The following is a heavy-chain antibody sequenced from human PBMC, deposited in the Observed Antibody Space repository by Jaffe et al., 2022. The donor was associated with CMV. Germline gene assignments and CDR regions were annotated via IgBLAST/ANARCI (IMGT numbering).Heavy chain of an antibody. D-gene: IGHD2-21*02. CDR3: ASEHTRKLAYCGGDCSGADY. CDR2: IIPILGIA. CDR1: GGTFSSYA. J-gene: IGHJ4*02. V-gene: IGHV1-69*09. Sequence: QVQLVQSGAEVKKPGSSVKVSCKASGGTFSSYAISWVRQAPGQGLEWMGRIIPILGIANYAQKFQGRVTITADKSTSTAYMELSSLRSEDTAVYYCASEHTRKLAYCGGDCSGADYWGQGTLVTVSS.